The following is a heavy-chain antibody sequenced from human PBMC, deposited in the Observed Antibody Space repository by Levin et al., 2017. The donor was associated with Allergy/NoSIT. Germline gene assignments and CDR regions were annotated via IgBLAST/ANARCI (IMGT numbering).Heavy chain of an antibody. D-gene: IGHD1-20*01. CDR3: ARIITGWSPDY. J-gene: IGHJ4*02. Sequence: GGSLRLSCAASGFAFGSYAMHWVRQAPGKGLECVAVISDDGNRNYFADSVRGRFTISRDNSKNTLYLQMTSLRAEDTALYYCARIITGWSPDYWGPGTLVTVSP. CDR2: ISDDGNRN. CDR1: GFAFGSYA. V-gene: IGHV3-30-3*01.